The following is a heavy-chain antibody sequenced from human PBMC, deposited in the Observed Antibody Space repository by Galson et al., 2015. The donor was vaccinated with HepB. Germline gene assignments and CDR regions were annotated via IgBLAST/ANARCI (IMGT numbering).Heavy chain of an antibody. CDR2: ISRNSDYI. CDR1: GFTFSYST. J-gene: IGHJ4*02. V-gene: IGHV3-21*04. D-gene: IGHD3-3*01. Sequence: SLRLSCAASGFTFSYSTVNWVRQAPGKGLEWVSSISRNSDYIYYADSVKGRFTISRDNAKNSLYLQMNSLRAEDTAVYYCAKEIFRSYDFWSGYYSWDCWGQGTLVTVSS. CDR3: AKEIFRSYDFWSGYYSWDC.